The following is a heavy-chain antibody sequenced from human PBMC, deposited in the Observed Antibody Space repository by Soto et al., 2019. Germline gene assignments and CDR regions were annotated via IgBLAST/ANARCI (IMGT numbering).Heavy chain of an antibody. V-gene: IGHV3-43*01. CDR3: AKDLGSTTAS. CDR2: ISWDGGRT. Sequence: EVQLVESGGVVVQTGGSLRLSCAASGFTFDDFNMFWVRQPPGKGLEWVSFISWDGGRTDYAGSVKGRFTISRDNSKNSLYLQMNSLRTEDIAFYYFAKDLGSTTASWGPGTLV. CDR1: GFTFDDFN. J-gene: IGHJ5*02. D-gene: IGHD4-17*01.